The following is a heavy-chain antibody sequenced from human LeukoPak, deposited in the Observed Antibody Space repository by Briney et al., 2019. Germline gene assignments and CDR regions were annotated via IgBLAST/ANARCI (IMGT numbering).Heavy chain of an antibody. D-gene: IGHD5-18*01. CDR3: GLGYSYGLGYYGMDV. CDR2: ISWNSGSI. V-gene: IGHV3-9*01. J-gene: IGHJ6*02. CDR1: GSTFDDYA. Sequence: GGSLRLSCAASGSTFDDYAMHWFRQAPGKGLKGASGISWNSGSIGYADSAKGRFTISRDNAKNSLYLQMNSLRAEDTALYYCGLGYSYGLGYYGMDVWGQGTTVTVSS.